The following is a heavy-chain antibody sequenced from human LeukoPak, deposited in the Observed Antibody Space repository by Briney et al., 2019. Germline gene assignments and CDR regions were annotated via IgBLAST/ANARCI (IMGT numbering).Heavy chain of an antibody. CDR1: GGSFSGYY. Sequence: PSETLSLTCAVYGGSFSGYYWSWIRQPPGKGLEWIGEINHSGSTNYDPSLKSRVTLSVDTSKNQFSLKLSSVTAADTAFYYCARDFWSGRNWFDPWGQGTLVIVSS. CDR2: INHSGST. CDR3: ARDFWSGRNWFDP. V-gene: IGHV4-34*01. J-gene: IGHJ5*02. D-gene: IGHD3-3*01.